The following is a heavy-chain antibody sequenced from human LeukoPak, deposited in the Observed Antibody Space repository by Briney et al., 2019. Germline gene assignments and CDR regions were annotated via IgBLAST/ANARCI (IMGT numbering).Heavy chain of an antibody. D-gene: IGHD3-22*01. CDR1: GYTFTSYG. V-gene: IGHV1-18*01. CDR3: ARDGSDSSGYGGMDV. CDR2: ISAYNGNT. Sequence: ASVQVSCQASGYTFTSYGISWVRQAPGQGLEWMGWISAYNGNTNYAQKLQGRVTMTTDTSTSTAYMELRSLRSDDTAVYYCARDGSDSSGYGGMDVWGQGTTVTVSS. J-gene: IGHJ6*02.